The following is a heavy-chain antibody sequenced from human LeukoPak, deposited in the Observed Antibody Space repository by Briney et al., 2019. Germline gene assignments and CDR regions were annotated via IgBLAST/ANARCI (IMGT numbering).Heavy chain of an antibody. V-gene: IGHV3-30*04. D-gene: IGHD2-2*01. J-gene: IGHJ6*04. CDR2: ISYDGSNK. CDR1: GFTFSSYA. Sequence: PGRSLRLSCAASGFTFSSYAMHWVRQAPGKGLEWVAVISYDGSNKYYADSVKGRFTISRDNSKNTLYLQMNSLRAEDTAVYYCARTLGYCSSTSRFAPYYYYGMDVWGKGTTVTVSS. CDR3: ARTLGYCSSTSRFAPYYYYGMDV.